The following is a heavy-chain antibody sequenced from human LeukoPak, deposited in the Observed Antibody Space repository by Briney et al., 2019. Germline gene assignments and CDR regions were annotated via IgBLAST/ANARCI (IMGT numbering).Heavy chain of an antibody. CDR3: AREVNGLDY. CDR1: GGSISSYY. Sequence: PSETLSLTCTVSGGSISSYYWSWIRQPPGKGLEWIGYIYYSGSTNYNPSLKSRVTISVDTSKNQFSLKLSSVTAADAAVYYCAREVNGLDYWGQGTLVTVSS. V-gene: IGHV4-59*01. J-gene: IGHJ4*02. CDR2: IYYSGST.